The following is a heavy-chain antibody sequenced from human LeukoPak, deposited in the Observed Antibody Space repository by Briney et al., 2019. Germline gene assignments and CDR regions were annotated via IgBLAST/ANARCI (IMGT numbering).Heavy chain of an antibody. Sequence: SETLSLTCTVSGGSISSYYWRWIRQPPGKGLEWIGYIYYSGSTSYNPSLKSRVTILVDTSKNQFSLKLSSVTAADTAVYYCARHERDASLDHALDIWGQGTMVTVSS. CDR1: GGSISSYY. V-gene: IGHV4-59*08. CDR3: ARHERDASLDHALDI. J-gene: IGHJ3*02. CDR2: IYYSGST. D-gene: IGHD5-24*01.